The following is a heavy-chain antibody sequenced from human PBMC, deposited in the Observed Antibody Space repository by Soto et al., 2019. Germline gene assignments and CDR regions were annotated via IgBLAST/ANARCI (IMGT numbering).Heavy chain of an antibody. CDR3: VRVGWGYTYGNGLDD. V-gene: IGHV3-30-3*01. CDR1: GFAFSAYS. CDR2: IQNNGNDI. D-gene: IGHD5-18*01. Sequence: QVYLVESGAGVVQPGGSLRLSSEASGFAFSAYSMHWVREAPGKGLEWVAVIQNNGNDIYYGDSVRGRFTVSRDNYKNILYLQMNGLTPEDTALYYCVRVGWGYTYGNGLDDWGQGTTVSVSS. J-gene: IGHJ6*02.